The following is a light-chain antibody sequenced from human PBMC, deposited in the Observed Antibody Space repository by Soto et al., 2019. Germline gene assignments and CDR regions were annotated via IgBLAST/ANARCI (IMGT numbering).Light chain of an antibody. CDR2: DVS. J-gene: IGLJ3*02. V-gene: IGLV2-14*01. CDR1: SRDVGNYNF. Sequence: LAQPASVSGSPGQSITVSCTGTSRDVGNYNFVSWYQQHPGKAPKVIIYDVSNRPSGVSDRFSASKSGNTASLTISGLQTEDEAVYFCSSYTSGRVLFVGGTKVPS. CDR3: SSYTSGRVL.